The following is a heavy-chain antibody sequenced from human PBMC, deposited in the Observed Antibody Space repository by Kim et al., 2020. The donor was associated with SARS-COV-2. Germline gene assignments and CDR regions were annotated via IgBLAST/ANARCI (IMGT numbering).Heavy chain of an antibody. D-gene: IGHD1-20*01. J-gene: IGHJ4*02. Sequence: GGSLRLFCAASGFTFSDFYMDWVRQAPGKGLEWVGRIRNKLNSYTTKYAASVKDRFTISRDDSKNSLYLQMNSLKTEDTAVYYCARVNWNDGDYFDYWGQGTLVTVSS. CDR1: GFTFSDFY. V-gene: IGHV3-72*01. CDR2: IRNKLNSYTT. CDR3: ARVNWNDGDYFDY.